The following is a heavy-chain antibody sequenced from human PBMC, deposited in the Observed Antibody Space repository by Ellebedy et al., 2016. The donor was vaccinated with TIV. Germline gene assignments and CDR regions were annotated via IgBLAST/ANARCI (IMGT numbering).Heavy chain of an antibody. D-gene: IGHD3-10*01. CDR2: IGGAAITT. Sequence: PGGSLRLSCVASGFTFSNFAMSWVRQAPGKGLEWVSIIGGAAITTYYADSVKGRFTISRDNSQNTLYLQMNSLSAEDTAVYYCAKTIWFGDLYFDYWGQGALVTVSS. CDR1: GFTFSNFA. CDR3: AKTIWFGDLYFDY. V-gene: IGHV3-23*01. J-gene: IGHJ4*02.